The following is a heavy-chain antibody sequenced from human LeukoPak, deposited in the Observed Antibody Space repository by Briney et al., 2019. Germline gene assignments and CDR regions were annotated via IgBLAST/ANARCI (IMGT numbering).Heavy chain of an antibody. CDR2: ISGSGGST. CDR3: AKALVGSSSWYGAFDI. D-gene: IGHD6-13*01. J-gene: IGHJ3*02. Sequence: GGSLRLSCAASGFRFNTYWMSWVRQAPGKGLEWVSAISGSGGSTYYADSVKGRFTISRDNSKNTLYLQMNSLRAEDTAVYYCAKALVGSSSWYGAFDIWGQGTMVTVSS. CDR1: GFRFNTYW. V-gene: IGHV3-23*01.